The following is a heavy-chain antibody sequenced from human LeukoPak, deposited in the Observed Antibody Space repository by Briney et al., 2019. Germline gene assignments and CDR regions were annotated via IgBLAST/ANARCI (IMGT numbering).Heavy chain of an antibody. CDR3: TRMRPWFDP. J-gene: IGHJ5*02. V-gene: IGHV4-34*01. CDR1: GGSFSGYY. Sequence: PSETLSLTCAVYGGSFSGYYWSWIRQPPGKGLEWIGEINHSGSTNYNPSLKSRVTISVDTSKNQFSLKLSSVTAADTAMYYCTRMRPWFDPWGQGALVTVSS. CDR2: INHSGST.